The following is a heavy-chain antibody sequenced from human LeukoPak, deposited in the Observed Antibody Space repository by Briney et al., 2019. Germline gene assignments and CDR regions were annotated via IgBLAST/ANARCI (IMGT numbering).Heavy chain of an antibody. CDR1: GFTFSSYA. Sequence: QPGGSLRLSCAASGFTFSSYAMSWVRQAPGKGLEWVSVISGSGGSTYYADSVKGRFTISRDNSKNTLYLQMNSLRAEDTAVYYCAKDLDYYDSSGPFDYWGQGTLVTVSS. J-gene: IGHJ4*02. CDR2: ISGSGGST. CDR3: AKDLDYYDSSGPFDY. D-gene: IGHD3-22*01. V-gene: IGHV3-23*01.